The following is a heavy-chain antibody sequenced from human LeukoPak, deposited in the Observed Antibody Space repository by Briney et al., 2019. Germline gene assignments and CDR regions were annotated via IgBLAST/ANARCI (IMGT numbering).Heavy chain of an antibody. CDR3: ARQGRDGYKFDY. D-gene: IGHD5-24*01. CDR2: ICYSGST. J-gene: IGHJ4*02. Sequence: SETLSLTCTVSGGSISSYYWSWIRQPPGKGLEWIGYICYSGSTNYNPSLKSRVTISVDTSKNQFSLKLSSVTAADTAVYYCARQGRDGYKFDYWGQGTLVTVSS. V-gene: IGHV4-59*08. CDR1: GGSISSYY.